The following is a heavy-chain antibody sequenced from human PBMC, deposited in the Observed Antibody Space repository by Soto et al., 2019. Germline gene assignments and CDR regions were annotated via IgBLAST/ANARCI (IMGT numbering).Heavy chain of an antibody. CDR2: ISGSGDTT. D-gene: IGHD5-12*01. CDR1: GLTFTNYA. Sequence: EVQLLESGGGFVQPGGSLRLSCAASGLTFTNYAMAWVRQASGKGLEWVSAISGSGDTTHYSDSVRGRFTISRDSSKNTLYLQMNSLRAEDTAVYYCAKGPVATIPPRFDFWGQGTLVTVSS. J-gene: IGHJ4*02. CDR3: AKGPVATIPPRFDF. V-gene: IGHV3-23*01.